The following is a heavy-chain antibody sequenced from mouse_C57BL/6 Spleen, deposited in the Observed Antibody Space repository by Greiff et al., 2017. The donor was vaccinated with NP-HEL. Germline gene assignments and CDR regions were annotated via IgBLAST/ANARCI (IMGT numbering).Heavy chain of an antibody. D-gene: IGHD1-1*01. J-gene: IGHJ3*01. Sequence: QVQLQQPGAELVRPGTSVKLSCKASGYTFTSYWMHWVKQRPGQGLEWIGVIDPSDSYTNYNQKFKGKATLTVDTSSSTAYMQLSSLTSEDSAVYYCARGNGSTGGFAYWGQGTLVTVSA. CDR2: IDPSDSYT. V-gene: IGHV1-59*01. CDR3: ARGNGSTGGFAY. CDR1: GYTFTSYW.